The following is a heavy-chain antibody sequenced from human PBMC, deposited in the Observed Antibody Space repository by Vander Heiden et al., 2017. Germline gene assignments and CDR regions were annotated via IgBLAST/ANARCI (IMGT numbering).Heavy chain of an antibody. CDR2: IWYDGSDK. J-gene: IGHJ4*02. CDR1: GFTFSNSG. D-gene: IGHD3-22*01. V-gene: IGHV3-33*01. Sequence: QVQLVESGGGVVQPGRSLRLSCAASGFTFSNSGMHWVRQAPGKGLEWVSLIWYDGSDKYYADSVKGRFTISRDNSKNTLYLQMYSLRAEDTAVYYCARDALSSGYYAYFDYWGQGTLVTVSS. CDR3: ARDALSSGYYAYFDY.